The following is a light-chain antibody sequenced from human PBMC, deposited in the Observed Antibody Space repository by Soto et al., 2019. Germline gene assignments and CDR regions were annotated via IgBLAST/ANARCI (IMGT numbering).Light chain of an antibody. CDR2: DAS. CDR3: QQRSNWPIFT. V-gene: IGKV3-11*01. J-gene: IGKJ3*01. Sequence: EIVLTQSPVTLSLSPGERATLSYRASQSVSSYLAWYQQKPGQAPRLLIYDASNRATGIPARFSGSGSGTDFTLTISSLEPEDFAVYYCQQRSNWPIFTFGPGTKVDIK. CDR1: QSVSSY.